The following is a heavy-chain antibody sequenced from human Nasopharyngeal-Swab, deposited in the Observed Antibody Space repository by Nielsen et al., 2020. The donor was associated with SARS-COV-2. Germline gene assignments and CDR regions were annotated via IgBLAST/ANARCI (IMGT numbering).Heavy chain of an antibody. CDR2: IYYSGST. V-gene: IGHV4-59*01. D-gene: IGHD3-10*01. J-gene: IGHJ2*01. CDR3: ERTDITMVRGVVRYFDL. Sequence: WIRQPPGKGLEWIGYIYYSGSTNYNPSLKSRVTISVDTSKNQFSLKLSFVTAADTAVYYCERTDITMVRGVVRYFDLWGHGTLVTVSS.